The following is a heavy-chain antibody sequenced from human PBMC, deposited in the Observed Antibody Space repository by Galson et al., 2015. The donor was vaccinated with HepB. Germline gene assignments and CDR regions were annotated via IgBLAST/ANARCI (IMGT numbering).Heavy chain of an antibody. V-gene: IGHV3-23*01. CDR2: ISGSDGRT. CDR1: GFPLRNYA. D-gene: IGHD2-21*01. J-gene: IGHJ4*02. Sequence: SLRLSCAASGFPLRNYAMSWVRQAPGKGLEWVSAISGSDGRTYYADSVKGRFTISRDISKNTLNLQMNSLRAEDTAVYYCAKEEFGDHQGDLEYWGQGTLVTVSS. CDR3: AKEEFGDHQGDLEY.